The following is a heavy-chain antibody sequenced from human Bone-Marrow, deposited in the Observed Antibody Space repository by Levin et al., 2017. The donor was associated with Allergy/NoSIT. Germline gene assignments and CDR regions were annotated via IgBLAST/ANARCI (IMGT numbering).Heavy chain of an antibody. V-gene: IGHV3-23*01. CDR2: LRYSGDTT. Sequence: PGESLKISCAASGFTLSSYTMTWVRQAPGKGLEWVSTLRYSGDTTHYADSVKGRFTISRDGSKDTLFLQMNSLRAEDTAMYYCAKGLYSGSPYRAFEMWGQGTMVTVSS. CDR1: GFTLSSYT. D-gene: IGHD1-26*01. J-gene: IGHJ3*02. CDR3: AKGLYSGSPYRAFEM.